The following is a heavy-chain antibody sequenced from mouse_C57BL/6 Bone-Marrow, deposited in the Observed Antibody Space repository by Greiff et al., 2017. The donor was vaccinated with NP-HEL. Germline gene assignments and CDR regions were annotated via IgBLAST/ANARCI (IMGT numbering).Heavy chain of an antibody. Sequence: DVQLQESGPGMVKPSQSLSLTCTVTGYSITSGYDWHWIRHFPGNKLEWMGYISYSGSTNYNPSLKSRISITHDTSKNHFFLKLNSVTTEDTATYYCASGYYYGLDYWGQGTTLTVSS. D-gene: IGHD1-1*01. CDR3: ASGYYYGLDY. V-gene: IGHV3-1*01. J-gene: IGHJ2*01. CDR2: ISYSGST. CDR1: GYSITSGYD.